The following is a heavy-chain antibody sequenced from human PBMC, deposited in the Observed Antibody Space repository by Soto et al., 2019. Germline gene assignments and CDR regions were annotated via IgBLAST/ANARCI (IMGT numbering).Heavy chain of an antibody. Sequence: QVQLVESGGGVVQPGRSLRLSCAASGFTFSSYGMHWVRQAPGKGLEWVAVIWYDGSNKYYADSVKGRFTISRDNSKNTLYLQMNSLRAEDTAVYYCAKDGEGWPPRGSSSFVDYWGQGTLVTVSS. CDR2: IWYDGSNK. D-gene: IGHD6-6*01. CDR1: GFTFSSYG. J-gene: IGHJ4*02. CDR3: AKDGEGWPPRGSSSFVDY. V-gene: IGHV3-33*06.